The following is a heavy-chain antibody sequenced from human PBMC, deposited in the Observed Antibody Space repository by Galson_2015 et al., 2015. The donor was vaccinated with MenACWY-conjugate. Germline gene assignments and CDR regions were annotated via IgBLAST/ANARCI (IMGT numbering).Heavy chain of an antibody. CDR2: IFYSGIS. CDR3: ARATWSYFDNGGYPNWFDT. J-gene: IGHJ5*02. V-gene: IGHV4-39*07. Sequence: ETLSLTCTVSGGSISSSDFYWDWIRQSPGKGLEWIGSIFYSGISNYNPSLKSRVSISVDTSKNEFSLRLSAVTAADTAEYYCARATWSYFDNGGYPNWFDTWGRGTLVIASS. D-gene: IGHD3-22*01. CDR1: GGSISSSDFY.